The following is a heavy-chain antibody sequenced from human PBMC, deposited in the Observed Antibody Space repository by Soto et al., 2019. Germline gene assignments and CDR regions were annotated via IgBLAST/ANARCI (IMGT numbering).Heavy chain of an antibody. CDR2: INHSGGT. CDR3: AGVGEEYGSGNW. V-gene: IGHV4-34*01. D-gene: IGHD3-10*01. Sequence: SETLSLTCAVYGGSFSGYYWSWIRQPPGKGLEWIGEINHSGGTNYNPSLKSRVTISVDTSKNQFSLKLSSVTAADTAVYYCAGVGEEYGSGNWWGQGTLVTVSS. CDR1: GGSFSGYY. J-gene: IGHJ4*02.